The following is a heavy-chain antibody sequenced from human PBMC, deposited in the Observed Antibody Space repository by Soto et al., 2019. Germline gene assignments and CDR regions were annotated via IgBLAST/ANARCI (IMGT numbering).Heavy chain of an antibody. CDR1: GYSFEDYS. CDR2: ISWNGNFT. J-gene: IGHJ4*02. Sequence: EVQLVESGGDMVQPGRSLKLSCVGSGYSFEDYSMHWVRQAPGKGLEWVSGISWNGNFTGYADSVKGRFTISRDNAKNSLFLEMGRLSLEDTALDYCVGGSWLDWGQGTLVTVSS. V-gene: IGHV3-9*01. D-gene: IGHD2-15*01. CDR3: VGGSWLD.